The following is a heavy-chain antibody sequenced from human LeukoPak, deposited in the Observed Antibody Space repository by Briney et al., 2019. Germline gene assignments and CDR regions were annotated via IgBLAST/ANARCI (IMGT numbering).Heavy chain of an antibody. CDR2: ISSSSSYI. J-gene: IGHJ6*02. D-gene: IGHD5-18*01. CDR1: GFTFSSYS. CDR3: ARDGGVDTAMVYYYYYGMDV. V-gene: IGHV3-21*01. Sequence: GGSLRLSCAASGFTFSSYSMNWVRQAPGKGLEWVSSISSSSSYIYYADSVKGRFTISRDNAKNSLYLQMNSLRAEDTAVYYCARDGGVDTAMVYYYYYGMDVWGQGTTVTVSS.